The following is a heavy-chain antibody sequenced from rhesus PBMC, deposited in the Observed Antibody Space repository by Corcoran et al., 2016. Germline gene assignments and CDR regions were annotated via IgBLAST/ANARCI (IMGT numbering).Heavy chain of an antibody. CDR1: GYTFTIYY. V-gene: IGHV1S9*01. CDR2: IKPSNGNT. Sequence: QVQLVQSGAEVKKPGASVKLSCKASGYTFTIYYINWLRQAPGQVLEWMGWIKPSNGNTGYAQKFQGRVTMTRDTSTSTAYMELSSLRSEDTAVYYCTRGSGSWNFDYWGQGVLVTVSS. D-gene: IGHD6-25*01. J-gene: IGHJ4*01. CDR3: TRGSGSWNFDY.